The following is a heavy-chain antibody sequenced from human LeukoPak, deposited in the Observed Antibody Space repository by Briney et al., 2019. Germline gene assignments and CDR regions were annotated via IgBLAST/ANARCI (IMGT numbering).Heavy chain of an antibody. J-gene: IGHJ4*02. CDR3: ATDLDFWSGYLS. D-gene: IGHD3-3*01. V-gene: IGHV1-24*01. Sequence: GASVKVSCKVSGYTLTELSMHWVRQAPGKGLEWMGGFDPEDGETIYAQKFQGRVTMTEGTSTDTAYMELSSQRSEDTAVYYCATDLDFWSGYLSWGQGTLVTVSS. CDR2: FDPEDGET. CDR1: GYTLTELS.